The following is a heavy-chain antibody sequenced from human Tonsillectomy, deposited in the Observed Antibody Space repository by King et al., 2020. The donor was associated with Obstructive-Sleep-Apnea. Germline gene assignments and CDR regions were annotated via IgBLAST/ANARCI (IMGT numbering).Heavy chain of an antibody. CDR3: ARPAYCGGDCYSYGAFDV. CDR1: GGSISSTTYY. CDR2: IHYSGST. J-gene: IGHJ3*01. Sequence: QLQESGPGLVKPSETLSLTCIVSGGSISSTTYYWGWIRQPPGKGLEWIASIHYSGSTYYNPSLKSRVTISVDTSKNHFSLKLRSVTAADTAVYYCARPAYCGGDCYSYGAFDVWGQGTMVTVSS. V-gene: IGHV4-39*07. D-gene: IGHD2-21*02.